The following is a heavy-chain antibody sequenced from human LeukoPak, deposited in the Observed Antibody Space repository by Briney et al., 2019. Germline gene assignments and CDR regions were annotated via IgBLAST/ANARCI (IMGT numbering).Heavy chain of an antibody. Sequence: GGSLRLSCAASGFTFSSYAMSWVRQAPGKGLEWVSGISWNSGSIGYADSVKGRFTISRDNAKNSLYLQMDSLRAEDTALYYCAKAPNYDSSGDYFDYWGQGTLVTVSS. CDR2: ISWNSGSI. CDR1: GFTFSSYA. V-gene: IGHV3-9*01. J-gene: IGHJ4*02. D-gene: IGHD3-22*01. CDR3: AKAPNYDSSGDYFDY.